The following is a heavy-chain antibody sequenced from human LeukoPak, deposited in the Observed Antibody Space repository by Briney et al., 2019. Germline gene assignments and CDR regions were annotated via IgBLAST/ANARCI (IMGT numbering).Heavy chain of an antibody. CDR1: GFTFSSYG. J-gene: IGHJ6*03. V-gene: IGHV3-23*01. Sequence: GGSLRLSCAASGFTFSSYGMSWVRQAPGKGLEWVSGISGSGSDGSTYYADSVKGRFTISRDNSKNTLYLQMNSLRAEDTAVYYCAKNRHQRTRYMDVWGKGTTVTISS. CDR2: ISGSGSDGST. CDR3: AKNRHQRTRYMDV. D-gene: IGHD2-2*01.